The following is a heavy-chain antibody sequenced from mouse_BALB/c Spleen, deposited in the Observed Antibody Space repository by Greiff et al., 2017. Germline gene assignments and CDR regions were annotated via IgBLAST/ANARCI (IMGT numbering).Heavy chain of an antibody. D-gene: IGHD1-1*01. CDR1: GYTFTSYW. V-gene: IGHV1S81*02. J-gene: IGHJ4*01. CDR3: ARYTTVVYYYAMDY. CDR2: INPSNGRT. Sequence: QVQLQQPGAELVKPGASVKLSCKASGYTFTSYWMHWVKQRPGQGLEWIGEINPSNGRTNYNEKFKSKATLTVDKSSSTAYMQLSSLTSEDSAVYYCARYTTVVYYYAMDYWGQGTSVTVSS.